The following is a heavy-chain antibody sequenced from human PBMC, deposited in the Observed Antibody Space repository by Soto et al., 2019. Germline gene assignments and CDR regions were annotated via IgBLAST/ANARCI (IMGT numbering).Heavy chain of an antibody. J-gene: IGHJ6*02. CDR2: IWYDGSNK. CDR3: ARAPFYYPSNYYYYGMDV. CDR1: GFTFSSYG. D-gene: IGHD3-22*01. V-gene: IGHV3-33*01. Sequence: PGGSLRLSCAASGFTFSSYGMHWVRQAPGKGLEWVAVIWYDGSNKYYADSVKGRFTISRDNSKNTLYLQMNSLRAEDTAVYYCARAPFYYPSNYYYYGMDVWGQGTTVTVSS.